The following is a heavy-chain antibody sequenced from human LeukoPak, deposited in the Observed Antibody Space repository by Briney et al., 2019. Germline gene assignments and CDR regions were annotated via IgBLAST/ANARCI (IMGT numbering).Heavy chain of an antibody. J-gene: IGHJ4*02. CDR3: AKDHTICSSTSCPRGNSDY. CDR2: ISPAGGTT. CDR1: GFTFSSEA. D-gene: IGHD2-2*01. V-gene: IGHV3-23*01. Sequence: GGSLRLSCAVSGFTFSSEAMGWVRQLPGGGLEWVSTISPAGGTTYYAESMKGRFTISRDNSKNTLYLQMNSLRAEDTAVYYCAKDHTICSSTSCPRGNSDYWGQGTLVTVSS.